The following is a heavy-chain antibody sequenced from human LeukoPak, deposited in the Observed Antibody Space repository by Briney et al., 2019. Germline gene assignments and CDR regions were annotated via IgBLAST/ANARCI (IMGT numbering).Heavy chain of an antibody. V-gene: IGHV3-23*01. Sequence: GGSLRLSCATSGFTFSNYWMSWVRRAPGKGLEWVSAISGSGGSTYYADSVKGRFTISRDNSKNTLYLQMNSLRAEDTAVYYCARAPGLGELSGGYFDYWGQGTLVTVSS. CDR2: ISGSGGST. CDR1: GFTFSNYW. D-gene: IGHD3-16*02. J-gene: IGHJ4*02. CDR3: ARAPGLGELSGGYFDY.